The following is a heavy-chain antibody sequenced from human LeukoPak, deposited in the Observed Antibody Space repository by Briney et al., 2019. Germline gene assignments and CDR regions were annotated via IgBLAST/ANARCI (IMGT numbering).Heavy chain of an antibody. CDR1: GFTFYDYA. J-gene: IGHJ3*02. CDR2: ISWNSGSL. CDR3: AKDIKARYDAFDI. Sequence: GGSLRLSCAASGFTFYDYAMHWVRQAPGKGLEWVSGISWNSGSLGYADSVKGRFTLSRDNAKNSLYLQMNSLRAEDTALYYCAKDIKARYDAFDIWGQGTMVTVSS. V-gene: IGHV3-9*01.